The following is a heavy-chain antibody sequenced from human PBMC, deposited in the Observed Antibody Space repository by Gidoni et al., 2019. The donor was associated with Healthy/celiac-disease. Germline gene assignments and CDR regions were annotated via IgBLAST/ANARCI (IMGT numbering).Heavy chain of an antibody. Sequence: EVQLVESGGGVVRPGGSLRLPCAASGFTFDDYGMSWVSQAPGKGLDWVSGINWNGGRTGYADSVKGRFTISRDNAKNSLYLQMNSLRAEDTALYHCARDSAEYSSSSGLDYWGQGTLVTVSS. D-gene: IGHD6-6*01. CDR2: INWNGGRT. CDR3: ARDSAEYSSSSGLDY. CDR1: GFTFDDYG. J-gene: IGHJ4*02. V-gene: IGHV3-20*01.